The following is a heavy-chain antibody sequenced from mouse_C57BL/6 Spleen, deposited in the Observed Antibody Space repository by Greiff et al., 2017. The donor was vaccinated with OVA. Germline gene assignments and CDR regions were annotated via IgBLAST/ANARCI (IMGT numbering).Heavy chain of an antibody. CDR2: IHPNSGST. J-gene: IGHJ4*01. V-gene: IGHV1-64*01. CDR1: GYTFTSYW. CDR3: ARRSVDYYAMDY. Sequence: QVQLQQSGAELVKPGASVKLSCKASGYTFTSYWMHWVKQRPGQGLEWIGMIHPNSGSTNYNEKFKSKATLTVDKSSSTAYMQLSSLTSEDSAVYYCARRSVDYYAMDYWGQGTSVTVSS. D-gene: IGHD1-1*01.